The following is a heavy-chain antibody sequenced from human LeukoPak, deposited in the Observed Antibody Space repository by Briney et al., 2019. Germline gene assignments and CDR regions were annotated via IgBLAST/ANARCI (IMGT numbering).Heavy chain of an antibody. D-gene: IGHD1-26*01. CDR3: ARLRYSGSYPDY. V-gene: IGHV4-61*02. CDR2: IYTSGST. CDR1: GGSISSGSYY. Sequence: SETLSLTCTVSGGSISSGSYYWSWIRQPAGKGLEWIGRIYTSGSTNYNPSLKSRVTISVDTSKNQFSLKLSSVTAADTAVYYCARLRYSGSYPDYWGQGTLVTVSS. J-gene: IGHJ4*02.